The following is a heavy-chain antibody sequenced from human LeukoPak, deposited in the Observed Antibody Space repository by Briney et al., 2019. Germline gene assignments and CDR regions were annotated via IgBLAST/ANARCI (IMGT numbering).Heavy chain of an antibody. D-gene: IGHD3-22*01. CDR1: GYTFTGYY. CDR2: INPNSGGT. J-gene: IGHJ5*02. CDR3: ARSSYYYDSSGRWFDP. V-gene: IGHV1-2*02. Sequence: ASVKVSCKASGYTFTGYYMHWVRQAPGQGLEWMGWINPNSGGTNYAQKFQGRVTMTRDTSISTAYMELSRLRSDDTAEYYCARSSYYYDSSGRWFDPWGQGTLVTVSS.